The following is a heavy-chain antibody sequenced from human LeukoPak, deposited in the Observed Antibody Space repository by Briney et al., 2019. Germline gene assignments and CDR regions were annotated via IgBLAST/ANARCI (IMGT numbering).Heavy chain of an antibody. Sequence: SETLSLTCTVSGGSISSYYWSWIRQPPGKGLEWIGYIYYSGSTNYNPSLKSRVTISVDTSKNQFSLKLSSVTAADTAVYYCAGHEGYYDFWSGYRGPDYWGQGTLVTVSS. CDR1: GGSISSYY. J-gene: IGHJ4*02. CDR3: AGHEGYYDFWSGYRGPDY. CDR2: IYYSGST. D-gene: IGHD3-3*01. V-gene: IGHV4-59*01.